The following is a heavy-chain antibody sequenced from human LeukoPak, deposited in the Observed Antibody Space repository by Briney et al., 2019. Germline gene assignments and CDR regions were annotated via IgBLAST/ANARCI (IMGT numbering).Heavy chain of an antibody. CDR3: TTNTVE. V-gene: IGHV3-15*01. CDR1: GFTFTNAH. D-gene: IGHD4-17*01. J-gene: IGHJ4*02. CDR2: IKSKTDGGTT. Sequence: PGGSLRLSCAASGFTFTNAHMSWVRQAPGKGLEWLGRIKSKTDGGTTDYAAPVEGRFTISRDDSENSLYLQMNSLKTEDTAMYYCTTNTVEWGQGTLVTVPS.